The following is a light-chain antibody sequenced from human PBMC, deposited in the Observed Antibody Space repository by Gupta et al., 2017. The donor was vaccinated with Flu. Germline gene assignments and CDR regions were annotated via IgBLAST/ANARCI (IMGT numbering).Light chain of an antibody. V-gene: IGLV2-11*01. Sequence: QSAPTQPRSESGSPGQSVTRSCTGTSNDVGGDNRVSWYAHRPDKAPLLILYDVTERPSGVPVRFSGSKSGNTASLTISGLQADDEADYYCSSHAVRGTWVFGTGTTVTVL. CDR1: SNDVGGDNR. CDR3: SSHAVRGTWV. CDR2: DVT. J-gene: IGLJ1*01.